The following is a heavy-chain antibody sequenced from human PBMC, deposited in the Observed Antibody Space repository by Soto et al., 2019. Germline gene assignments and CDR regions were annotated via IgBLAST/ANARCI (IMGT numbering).Heavy chain of an antibody. D-gene: IGHD3-22*01. CDR3: ARILPGDSCGFCDAFDI. J-gene: IGHJ3*02. CDR1: GFSLSNARMG. V-gene: IGHV2-26*01. Sequence: QVTLKESGPVLVKPTETLTLTCTVSGFSLSNARMGVSWIRQPPGKALEWLAHIFSNDEKSYSTSLKSRLTISNATLNCRLVLTMTNMDSVDTDIYYCARILPGDSCGFCDAFDIWGQGTMVTVSS. CDR2: IFSNDEK.